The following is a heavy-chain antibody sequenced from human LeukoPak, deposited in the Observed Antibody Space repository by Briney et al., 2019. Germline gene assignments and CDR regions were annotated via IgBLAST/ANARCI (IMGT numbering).Heavy chain of an antibody. J-gene: IGHJ3*01. CDR2: SNVGNGDT. Sequence: ASVKVSCKASGYIFSGYSIHWVRQAPGQGLGWRGWSNVGNGDTKYSQTFQGRFTISRDTSATTVFMELSSLRSEDTAVYYCARDLSTILLWFGEPHGFDFWGQGTMVTVSS. D-gene: IGHD3-10*01. V-gene: IGHV1-3*01. CDR1: GYIFSGYS. CDR3: ARDLSTILLWFGEPHGFDF.